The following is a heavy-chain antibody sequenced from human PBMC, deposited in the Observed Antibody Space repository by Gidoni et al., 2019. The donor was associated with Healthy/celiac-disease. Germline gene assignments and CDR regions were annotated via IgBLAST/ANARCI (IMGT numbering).Heavy chain of an antibody. CDR3: AKESHDSSGFDY. Sequence: FDDYAMHWVRQAPGKGLEWVSGISWNSGSIGYADSVKGRFTISRDKAKNSLYLQMNSLRAEDTALYYCAKESHDSSGFDYWGQGTLVTVSS. CDR1: FDDYA. J-gene: IGHJ4*02. V-gene: IGHV3-9*01. D-gene: IGHD3-22*01. CDR2: ISWNSGSI.